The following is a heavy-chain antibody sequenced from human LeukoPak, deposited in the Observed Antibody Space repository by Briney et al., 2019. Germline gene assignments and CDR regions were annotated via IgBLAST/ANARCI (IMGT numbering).Heavy chain of an antibody. CDR2: ISSSSSYI. CDR3: ASHDSSGYYPTYYFDY. Sequence: PGGSLRLSCAASGFTFSSYSMNWVRQAPGKGLEWVSSISSSSSYIYYADSVKGRFTISRDNAKNSLYLQMNSLRAEDTAVYYCASHDSSGYYPTYYFDYWGPGTLVTVSS. V-gene: IGHV3-21*01. J-gene: IGHJ4*02. CDR1: GFTFSSYS. D-gene: IGHD3-22*01.